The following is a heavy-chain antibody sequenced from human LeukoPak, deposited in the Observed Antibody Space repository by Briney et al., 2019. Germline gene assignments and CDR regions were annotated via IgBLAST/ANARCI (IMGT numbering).Heavy chain of an antibody. D-gene: IGHD2-2*02. V-gene: IGHV1-69*08. CDR2: INLIFDTP. J-gene: IGHJ4*02. Sequence: ASVKVSCKASGGSFSTYTFSWVRQAPGQGLEWMGKINLIFDTPNYAQKFQGRVTITADKSTSTAYMELRNLRSEDTAVYYCARVGGYCSSTSCYTDYFDYWGQGTLVTVSS. CDR3: ARVGGYCSSTSCYTDYFDY. CDR1: GGSFSTYT.